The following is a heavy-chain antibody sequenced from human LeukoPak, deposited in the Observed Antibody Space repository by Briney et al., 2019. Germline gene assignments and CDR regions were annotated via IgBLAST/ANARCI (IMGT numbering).Heavy chain of an antibody. Sequence: GGSLKLSCAASGFTFSSYGMHWVRQAPGKGLEWMAVIWYDGSNKYYADSVKGRFTISRDNSKNTLYLQTNSLRAEDTAVYYCALGGGGDWRVDYWGQGTLVSVCS. CDR1: GFTFSSYG. J-gene: IGHJ4*02. CDR2: IWYDGSNK. V-gene: IGHV3-33*01. D-gene: IGHD2-21*02. CDR3: ALGGGGDWRVDY.